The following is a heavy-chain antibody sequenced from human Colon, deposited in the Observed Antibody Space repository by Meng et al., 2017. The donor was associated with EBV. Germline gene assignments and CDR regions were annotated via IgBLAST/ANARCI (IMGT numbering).Heavy chain of an antibody. CDR3: ARVGAYCGGDCYHPR. J-gene: IGHJ4*02. CDR1: GGSLSSRNW. D-gene: IGHD2-21*02. CDR2: IYHSGST. Sequence: HVQLQESGPGLVKPSGTLSLTCAVSGGSLSSRNWWSWVRQPPGKGLEWIGEIYHSGSTNYNPSLKSRVTISVDESKNQFSLRLSSVTAADTAVYYCARVGAYCGGDCYHPRWGQGTLVTVPS. V-gene: IGHV4-4*02.